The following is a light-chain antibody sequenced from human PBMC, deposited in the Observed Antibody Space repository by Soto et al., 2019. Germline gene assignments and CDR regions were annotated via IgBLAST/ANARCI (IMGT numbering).Light chain of an antibody. CDR3: CSYAGTYTGV. CDR2: DVS. J-gene: IGLJ1*01. Sequence: QSALTQPRSVSGSPGQSVTISCTGTSSDVGAYDYVSWYQHHPGKAPKVTIYDVSKRPSGVPDRFSGSKSGNTASLTISGLQAEDEADYYCCSYAGTYTGVFGTGTKVTVL. V-gene: IGLV2-11*01. CDR1: SSDVGAYDY.